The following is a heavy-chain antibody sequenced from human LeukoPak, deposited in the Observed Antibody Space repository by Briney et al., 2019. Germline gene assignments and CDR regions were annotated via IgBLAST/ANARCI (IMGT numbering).Heavy chain of an antibody. CDR2: INPNSGGT. CDR3: ARTPRYCSGGSCGWFDP. CDR1: GYTFTGYY. V-gene: IGHV1-2*02. D-gene: IGHD2-15*01. Sequence: GSVKVSCKASGYTFTGYYMHWVRQAPGQGLELMGWINPNSGGTNYAQKFQGRVTMTRDTSISTAYMELSRLRSDDTAVYYCARTPRYCSGGSCGWFDPWGQGTLVTVSS. J-gene: IGHJ5*02.